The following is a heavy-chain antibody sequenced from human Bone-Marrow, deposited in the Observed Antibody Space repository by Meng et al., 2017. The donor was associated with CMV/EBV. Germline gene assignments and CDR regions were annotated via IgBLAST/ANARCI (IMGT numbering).Heavy chain of an antibody. V-gene: IGHV1-18*01. D-gene: IGHD1-26*01. CDR3: ARDGEWELLNGQSYYYYYGMDF. CDR2: ISAYNGNT. CDR1: GYTFTSYG. Sequence: ASVKVSCKASGYTFTSYGISWVRQAPGQGLEWMGWISAYNGNTNYAQKLQGRVTMTTDTSTSTAYMELRSLRSDDTAVYYCARDGEWELLNGQSYYYYYGMDFWGQGTTVTVSS. J-gene: IGHJ6*02.